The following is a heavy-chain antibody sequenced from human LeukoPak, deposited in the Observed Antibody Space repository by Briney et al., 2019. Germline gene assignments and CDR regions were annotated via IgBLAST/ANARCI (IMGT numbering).Heavy chain of an antibody. CDR2: IYWNDDK. D-gene: IGHD1-26*01. J-gene: IGHJ4*02. V-gene: IGHV2-5*01. CDR3: AHSDWDGFDY. CDR1: GTGPATRGVG. Sequence: SGPTLVKLPQPLTPSCTISGTGPATRGVGVCCSCQPPGTALEWLALIYWNDDKRNSPSLNSRLTITNDTSKNQVVLTMTNMDPVDTATYYCAHSDWDGFDYWGQGTLVTVSS.